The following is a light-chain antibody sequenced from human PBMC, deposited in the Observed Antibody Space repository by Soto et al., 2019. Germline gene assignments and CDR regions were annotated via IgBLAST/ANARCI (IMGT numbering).Light chain of an antibody. CDR3: SSYTSNTTPYV. CDR2: DVT. Sequence: QSVLTQPASVSGSPGQSIAISCTGTSSDVGAYNYVSWYQQHPGKVPKLVIYDVTNRPSGVSDRFSGSKSGNTASLTISGLQAEDEADYYCSSYTSNTTPYVFGTGTNVTVL. J-gene: IGLJ1*01. V-gene: IGLV2-14*01. CDR1: SSDVGAYNY.